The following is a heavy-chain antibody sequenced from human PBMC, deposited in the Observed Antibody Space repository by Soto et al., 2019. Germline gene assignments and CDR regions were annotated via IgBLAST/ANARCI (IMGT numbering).Heavy chain of an antibody. J-gene: IGHJ5*02. CDR3: ARDGSIAARPDVPEFDP. Sequence: GVAVRLSCAAVGFTFSSYGMHWVRQAPGKGLEWVAVISYDGSDKYYAASVKGRFTISRDNSKNTLYLQMNSLRAEDTAVYYCARDGSIAARPDVPEFDPWGQGTLVPVSS. D-gene: IGHD6-6*01. V-gene: IGHV3-30*03. CDR1: GFTFSSYG. CDR2: ISYDGSDK.